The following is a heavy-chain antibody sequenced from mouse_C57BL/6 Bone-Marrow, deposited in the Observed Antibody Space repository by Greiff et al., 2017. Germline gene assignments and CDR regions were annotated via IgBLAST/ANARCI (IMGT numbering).Heavy chain of an antibody. CDR2: INPGSGGT. Sequence: VQLQQSGAELVRPGTSVKVSCKASGYAFTNYLIEWVKQRPGQGLEWIGVINPGSGGTSYNEKFKGKATLTADKSSSTAYMQLSSLTSEDSAVXFCARLRDLYAMDYWGQGTSVTVSS. J-gene: IGHJ4*01. CDR3: ARLRDLYAMDY. V-gene: IGHV1-54*01. D-gene: IGHD3-3*01. CDR1: GYAFTNYL.